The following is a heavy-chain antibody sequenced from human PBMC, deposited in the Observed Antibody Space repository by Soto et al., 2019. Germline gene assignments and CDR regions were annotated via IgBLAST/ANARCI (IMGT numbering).Heavy chain of an antibody. V-gene: IGHV3-48*01. CDR3: ARDDYIWGSYRYIDY. D-gene: IGHD3-16*02. CDR1: GFTFSSYS. Sequence: EVQLVESGGGLVQPGGSLRLSCAASGFTFSSYSMNWVRQAPGKGLAWVSYISSSSSTIYYADSVKGRFTISRDNAKNSLYLQMNSLRAEDTAVYYCARDDYIWGSYRYIDYWGQGTLVTVSS. CDR2: ISSSSSTI. J-gene: IGHJ4*02.